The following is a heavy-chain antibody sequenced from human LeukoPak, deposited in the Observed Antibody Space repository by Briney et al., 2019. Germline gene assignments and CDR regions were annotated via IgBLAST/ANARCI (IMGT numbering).Heavy chain of an antibody. CDR3: AKDRGDYYDSSGYYSGGFDI. D-gene: IGHD3-22*01. V-gene: IGHV3-48*03. J-gene: IGHJ3*02. CDR2: ISSSGTTI. Sequence: PGGSLRLSCAASGFTFSSYEMNWVRQAPRKGLEWISYISSSGTTIFYADSVKGRFTISRDNSKNTLYLQMNSLRAEDTAVYYCAKDRGDYYDSSGYYSGGFDIWGQGTMVTVSS. CDR1: GFTFSSYE.